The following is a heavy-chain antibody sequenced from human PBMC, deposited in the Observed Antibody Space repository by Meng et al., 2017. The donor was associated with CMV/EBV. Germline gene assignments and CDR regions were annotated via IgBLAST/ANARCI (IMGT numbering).Heavy chain of an antibody. V-gene: IGHV3-53*01. J-gene: IGHJ6*02. CDR3: ARDAVEYDIWKNYYYYGMDV. D-gene: IGHD3-3*01. Sequence: ETLSLTCTVSGYSISSGYYWGWIRQPPGKGLEWVSVIYSGGSTYYADSVKGRFTISRDNSKNTLYLQMNSLRAEDTAVYYCARDAVEYDIWKNYYYYGMDVWGQGTTVTVSS. CDR2: IYSGGST. CDR1: GYSISSGYY.